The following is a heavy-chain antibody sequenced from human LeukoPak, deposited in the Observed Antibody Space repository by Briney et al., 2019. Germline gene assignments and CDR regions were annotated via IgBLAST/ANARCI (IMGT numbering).Heavy chain of an antibody. CDR1: GGSISSYY. CDR2: IYYSGST. J-gene: IGHJ4*02. D-gene: IGHD6-6*01. Sequence: SETLSLTCTVSGGSISSYYWSWIRQPPGKGLEWIGYIYYSGSTNYNPSLKSRVTIPVDTSKNQFSLKLSSVTAADTAVYYCAREHSSSSSLDYWGQGTLVTVSS. CDR3: AREHSSSSSLDY. V-gene: IGHV4-59*01.